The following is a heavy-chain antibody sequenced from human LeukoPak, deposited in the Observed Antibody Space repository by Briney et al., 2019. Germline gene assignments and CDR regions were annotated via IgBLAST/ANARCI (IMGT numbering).Heavy chain of an antibody. Sequence: GGSLRLSRAASGFTFNNYGMHWVRQAPGKGLEWVAVISYDGRNKHYPDSVKGRFTISRDISTDTLWLQMDSLRTEDTAVYYCAKGPLRGTAAAIDYWGQGTLVTVSS. D-gene: IGHD2-2*01. CDR3: AKGPLRGTAAAIDY. CDR1: GFTFNNYG. V-gene: IGHV3-30*18. J-gene: IGHJ4*02. CDR2: ISYDGRNK.